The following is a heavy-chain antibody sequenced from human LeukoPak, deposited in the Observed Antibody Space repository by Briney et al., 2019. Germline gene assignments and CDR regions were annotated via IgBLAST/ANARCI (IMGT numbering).Heavy chain of an antibody. CDR2: INHSGST. Sequence: SETLSLTCAAYGGSFSGYYWSWIRQPPGKGLEWIGEINHSGSTNYNPSLKSRVTISVDTSKNQFSLKLSSVTAADTAVYYCARGYAARLWGQGTLVTVSS. CDR3: ARGYAARL. D-gene: IGHD6-6*01. J-gene: IGHJ4*02. V-gene: IGHV4-34*01. CDR1: GGSFSGYY.